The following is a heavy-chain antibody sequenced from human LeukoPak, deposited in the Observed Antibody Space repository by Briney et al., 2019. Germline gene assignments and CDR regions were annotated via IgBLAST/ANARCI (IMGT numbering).Heavy chain of an antibody. D-gene: IGHD2-15*01. CDR2: INAGNGNT. CDR1: GYTFTSYA. Sequence: GASVKVSCKASGYTFTSYAMHWVRQAPGQRLEWMGWINAGNGNTKYSQKFQGRVTITRDTSASTAYMELSSLRSEDTAVYYCARKYCSGGSCYDYYYYGMDVWGQGTTVTVSS. J-gene: IGHJ6*02. CDR3: ARKYCSGGSCYDYYYYGMDV. V-gene: IGHV1-3*01.